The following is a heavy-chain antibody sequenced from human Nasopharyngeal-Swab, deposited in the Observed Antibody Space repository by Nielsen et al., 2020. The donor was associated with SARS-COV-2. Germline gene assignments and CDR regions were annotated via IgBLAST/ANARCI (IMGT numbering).Heavy chain of an antibody. J-gene: IGHJ4*02. CDR2: INWNGGST. D-gene: IGHD3-22*01. Sequence: GESPKISCAASGYIFDDFGMNWVRQAPGEVLEWVAGINWNGGSTSFADSVKGRFTISRDNAKNSLYLQVNSLRAEDTALYFCARDGLIELSDGSGYSAYYFDYWGQGVLVTVSS. CDR3: ARDGLIELSDGSGYSAYYFDY. CDR1: GYIFDDFG. V-gene: IGHV3-20*04.